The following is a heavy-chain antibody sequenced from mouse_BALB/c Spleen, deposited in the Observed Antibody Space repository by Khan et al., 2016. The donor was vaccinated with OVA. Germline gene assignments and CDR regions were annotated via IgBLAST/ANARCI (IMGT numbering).Heavy chain of an antibody. J-gene: IGHJ3*01. CDR2: IDPFNGGT. CDR1: GYSFTTYY. CDR3: TRLGTTAWFAY. D-gene: IGHD2-13*01. V-gene: IGHV1S135*01. Sequence: VQLKESGPELMKPGASVKISCKASGYSFTTYYIHWVKQSHGQSLEWIGYIDPFNGGTNYNQKFEGKATLTVDESSSTAYMHLSSLTSEDPAVYFCTRLGTTAWFAYWGQGTLVTVSA.